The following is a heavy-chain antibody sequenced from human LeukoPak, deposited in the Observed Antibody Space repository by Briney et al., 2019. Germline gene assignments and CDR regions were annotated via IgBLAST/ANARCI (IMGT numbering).Heavy chain of an antibody. J-gene: IGHJ4*02. CDR3: ARFYFDSSGQNSRAY. CDR2: IYSTGGI. V-gene: IGHV3-66*01. CDR1: GFTFSSNA. Sequence: PGGSLRLSCAASGFTFSSNAMSWVRQAPGKGLEWVSVIYSTGGIHYADSVKGRFTISRDSSKNTLFLQMSNLRAEDTAVYYCARFYFDSSGQNSRAYWGQGTQVTVSA. D-gene: IGHD3-22*01.